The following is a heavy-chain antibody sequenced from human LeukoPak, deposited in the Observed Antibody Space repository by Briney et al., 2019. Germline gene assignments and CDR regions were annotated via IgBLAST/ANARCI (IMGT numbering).Heavy chain of an antibody. CDR1: GFTFSSYG. CDR2: IRYDGSNK. Sequence: PGGSLRLSCAASGFTFSSYGMHWVRQAPGKGLEWVAFIRYDGSNKYYADSVKGRFTISRDNSKNTLYLQMNSLRAEDTAVYYCARDPSRGYSYGYADYWGQGSLVTVSS. J-gene: IGHJ4*02. D-gene: IGHD5-18*01. V-gene: IGHV3-30*02. CDR3: ARDPSRGYSYGYADY.